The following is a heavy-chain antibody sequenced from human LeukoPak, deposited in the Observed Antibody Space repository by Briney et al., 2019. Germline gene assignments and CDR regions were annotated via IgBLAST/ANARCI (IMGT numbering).Heavy chain of an antibody. CDR1: GYSFTSYW. D-gene: IGHD3-22*01. V-gene: IGHV5-51*01. J-gene: IGHJ3*02. Sequence: GESLKISCKGSGYSFTSYWIGWVRQMPGKGLGWMGIIYPGDSDTRYSPSFQGQVTISADKSISTAYLQWSSLKASDTAMYYCARLRITMIVVAKGDAFDIWGQGTMVTVSS. CDR2: IYPGDSDT. CDR3: ARLRITMIVVAKGDAFDI.